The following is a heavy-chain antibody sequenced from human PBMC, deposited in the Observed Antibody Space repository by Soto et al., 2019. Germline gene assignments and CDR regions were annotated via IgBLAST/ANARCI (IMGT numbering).Heavy chain of an antibody. J-gene: IGHJ4*02. CDR3: AGPTSYFEY. Sequence: QVQLQESGPGLLKPTQTLSLTCTVSGDSVYSRPHSWTWIRQLPDKGLEYIGYIFYSGTTYYNPSLKDRVTISLDTSKNQFYLSLTSVTAADTAEYYCAGPTSYFEYWGQGTLVNVSS. CDR1: GDSVYSRPHS. V-gene: IGHV4-31*03. CDR2: IFYSGTT.